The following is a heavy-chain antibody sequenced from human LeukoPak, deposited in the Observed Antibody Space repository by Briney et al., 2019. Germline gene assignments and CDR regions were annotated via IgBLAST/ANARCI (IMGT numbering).Heavy chain of an antibody. CDR3: ARGIYYDSSGYFDY. V-gene: IGHV3-74*01. CDR2: IYSDGSTT. CDR1: GFTFNSYW. D-gene: IGHD3-22*01. J-gene: IGHJ4*02. Sequence: GGSLRLSCAASGFTFNSYWMHWVRQAPGKGLAWVSRIYSDGSTTDYADSVKGRFTISRDNARNTLYLQMNSLRDEDTAVYYCARGIYYDSSGYFDYWGQGTLVTVSS.